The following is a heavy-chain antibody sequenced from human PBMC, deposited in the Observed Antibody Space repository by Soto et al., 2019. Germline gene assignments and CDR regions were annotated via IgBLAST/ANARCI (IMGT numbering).Heavy chain of an antibody. Sequence: PSETLSVTCLVSGDSVRNQDWSWIRRPPGRGLEWIGYIYRSGSTKYNPSLKSRLTISVDTSKNQFSLKLSSVTAADTAVYYCARTLDYGHMDVWGKGTTVTVSS. V-gene: IGHV4-4*09. CDR1: GDSVRNQD. D-gene: IGHD3-16*01. CDR3: ARTLDYGHMDV. CDR2: IYRSGST. J-gene: IGHJ6*03.